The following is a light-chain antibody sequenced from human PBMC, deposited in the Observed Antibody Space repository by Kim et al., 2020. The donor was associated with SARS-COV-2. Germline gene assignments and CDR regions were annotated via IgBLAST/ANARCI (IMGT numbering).Light chain of an antibody. J-gene: IGKJ5*01. CDR2: AAS. CDR1: QAISNH. V-gene: IGKV1-16*02. Sequence: DIQMTQSPSSLSASVGDRVTITCRASQAISNHLAWFQLKPGKAPKSLICAASSLESGVPSKFSGSGSGTDFTLTITSLQPEDFATYYCQQYHSYPITFGQGTRLEIK. CDR3: QQYHSYPIT.